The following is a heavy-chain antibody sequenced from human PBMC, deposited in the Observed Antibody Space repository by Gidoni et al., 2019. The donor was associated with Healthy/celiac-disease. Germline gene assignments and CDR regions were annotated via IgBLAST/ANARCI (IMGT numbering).Heavy chain of an antibody. J-gene: IGHJ4*02. CDR3: AKEYSSGWYVYFDY. CDR2: ISYDGSNK. Sequence: QVQLVESGGGVVQPGRSLRLSCAASGFTFSSYGMHWVRQAPGKGLEWVAVISYDGSNKYYADSVKGRFTISRDNSKNTLYLQMNSLRAEDTAVYYCAKEYSSGWYVYFDYWGQGTLVTVSS. V-gene: IGHV3-30*18. D-gene: IGHD6-19*01. CDR1: GFTFSSYG.